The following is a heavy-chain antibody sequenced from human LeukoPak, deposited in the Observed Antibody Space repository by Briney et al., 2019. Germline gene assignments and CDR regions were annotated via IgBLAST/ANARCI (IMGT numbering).Heavy chain of an antibody. Sequence: GGSLRLSCAASGFTFNSYTVNWVRQVPGKGLEWVSSISSSSSYIYYSDSVKGRFTISRDNAKNSLYLQMNSLRAEDTAVYYCARDYYDSSGLGSFGYWGQGTLVTVSS. D-gene: IGHD3-22*01. J-gene: IGHJ4*02. V-gene: IGHV3-21*01. CDR2: ISSSSSYI. CDR3: ARDYYDSSGLGSFGY. CDR1: GFTFNSYT.